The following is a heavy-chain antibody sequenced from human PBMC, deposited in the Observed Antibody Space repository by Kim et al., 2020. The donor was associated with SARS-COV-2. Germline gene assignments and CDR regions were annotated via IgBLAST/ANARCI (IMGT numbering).Heavy chain of an antibody. Sequence: GGSLRLSCAASGFTFSSYAMSWVRQAPGKGLEWVSAISGSGGSTYYADSVKGRFTISRDNSKNTLYLQMNSLRAEDTAVYYCAKDLGVGGDLGYFDYWGQGTLVTVSS. J-gene: IGHJ4*02. CDR2: ISGSGGST. V-gene: IGHV3-23*01. CDR1: GFTFSSYA. CDR3: AKDLGVGGDLGYFDY. D-gene: IGHD1-26*01.